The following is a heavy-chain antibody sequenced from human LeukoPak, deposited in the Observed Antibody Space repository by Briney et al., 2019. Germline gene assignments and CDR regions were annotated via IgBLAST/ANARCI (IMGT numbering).Heavy chain of an antibody. CDR3: ARRGIVIAAFDY. D-gene: IGHD2/OR15-2a*01. V-gene: IGHV3-7*01. CDR1: GFTFSNYW. J-gene: IGHJ4*02. Sequence: GGSLRLSCAASGFTFSNYWMSWVRQAPGKGLEWVANLKQDESEIHYVDSVKGRFTISRDNAKNSLYLQMNSLRAEDTALYYCARRGIVIAAFDYWGQGTLVTVSS. CDR2: LKQDESEI.